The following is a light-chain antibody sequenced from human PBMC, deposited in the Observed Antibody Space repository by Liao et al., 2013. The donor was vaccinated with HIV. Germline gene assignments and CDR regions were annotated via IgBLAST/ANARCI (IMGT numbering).Light chain of an antibody. CDR1: KLGDKY. CDR2: QDT. CDR3: QAWDSSTVV. J-gene: IGLJ2*01. Sequence: SYDLTQPPSVSVSPGQTANTTCSGDKLGDKYVCWCEQKPGQSPVLVIYQDTKRHSGIPERFSASNSGNTATLTISGTQAMDEADYYCQAWDSSTVVFGGGTKVTVL. V-gene: IGLV3-1*01.